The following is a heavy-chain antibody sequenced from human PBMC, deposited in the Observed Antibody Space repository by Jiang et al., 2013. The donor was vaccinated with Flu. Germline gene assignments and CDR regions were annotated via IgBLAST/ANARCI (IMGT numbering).Heavy chain of an antibody. V-gene: IGHV1-46*01. J-gene: IGHJ6*04. CDR1: GYTLTSYY. CDR3: ARGDIVVIPPPIHPRDTYGMDV. CDR2: INPSGGYT. D-gene: IGHD2-2*01. Sequence: GAEVKKPGASVKISCKPSGYTLTSYYMHWVREAPGQGLEWMGMINPSGGYTAFAQKFQGRVTMTRDTSTSTVYMELSSLRSEDTAVYYCARGDIVVIPPPIHPRDTYGMDVWGKGTTVTVSS.